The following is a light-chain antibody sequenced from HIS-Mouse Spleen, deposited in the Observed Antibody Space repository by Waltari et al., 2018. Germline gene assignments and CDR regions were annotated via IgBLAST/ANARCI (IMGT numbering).Light chain of an antibody. Sequence: DIQLTQSPSFLSASVGDRVTITCRASQGISSYLAWYQQQTGKAPKLLIYAASTLQSGVPSRVSGSGSGTEFTLTISSLQPEDFATYYCQQLNSYPPTFGQGTKVEIK. CDR2: AAS. CDR3: QQLNSYPPT. CDR1: QGISSY. V-gene: IGKV1-9*01. J-gene: IGKJ1*01.